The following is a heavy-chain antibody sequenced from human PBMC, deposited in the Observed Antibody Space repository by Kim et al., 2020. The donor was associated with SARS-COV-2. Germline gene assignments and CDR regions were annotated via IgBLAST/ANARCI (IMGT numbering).Heavy chain of an antibody. CDR3: ARHVPNSSGRFDY. CDR2: ISDSGST. V-gene: IGHV4-39*01. D-gene: IGHD6-19*01. CDR1: GDSISSSSSY. Sequence: SETLSLTCTVSGDSISSSSSYWGWIRQPPGKGLEWIESISDSGSTFNNPSLKSRVTTSVVRSKNQFSLKLSSVTAADTAVYYCARHVPNSSGRFDYWGQG. J-gene: IGHJ4*02.